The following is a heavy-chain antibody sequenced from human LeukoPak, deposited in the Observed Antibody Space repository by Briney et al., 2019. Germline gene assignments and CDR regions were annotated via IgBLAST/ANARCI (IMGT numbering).Heavy chain of an antibody. CDR2: INSGGSCT. V-gene: IGHV3-74*01. Sequence: GGSLRLSCAASGFTFSSYWRHWVRQAPGKGLVWVSRINSGGSCTSYADSVKGRFTISRDNAKNTLYLQMNSLRAEDTAVYYCARDERAWYYHCWTGLGKTGFDAWGQGTLVTVSS. CDR1: GFTFSSYW. CDR3: ARDERAWYYHCWTGLGKTGFDA. J-gene: IGHJ5*02. D-gene: IGHD3-3*01.